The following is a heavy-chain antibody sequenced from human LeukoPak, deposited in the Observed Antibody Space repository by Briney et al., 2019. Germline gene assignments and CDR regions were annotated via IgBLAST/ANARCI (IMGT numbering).Heavy chain of an antibody. CDR2: MNPNSGNT. V-gene: IGHV1-8*01. D-gene: IGHD1-26*01. CDR1: GYTFSSYD. J-gene: IGHJ4*02. Sequence: ASVKVSCKTSGYTFSSYDINWVRQATGQGLKWMGWMNPNSGNTGYAQNFQGRVTMTRNPSISTAYMELSSLRSEDTAVYYCAREPLDGEGATIFDFWGQGTLVTVSS. CDR3: AREPLDGEGATIFDF.